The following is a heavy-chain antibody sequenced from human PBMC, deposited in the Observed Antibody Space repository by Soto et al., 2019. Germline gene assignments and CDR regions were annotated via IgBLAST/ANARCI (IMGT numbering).Heavy chain of an antibody. J-gene: IGHJ6*02. Sequence: PPETLSLTCTVSGGSISSYYWSWIRQPPGKGLEWIGYIYYSGSTNYNPSLKSRVTISVDTSKNQFSLKLSSVTAADTAVYYCARVHDYGGTYYYYYGMDVWGQGTTVTVSS. D-gene: IGHD4-17*01. CDR2: IYYSGST. V-gene: IGHV4-59*13. CDR1: GGSISSYY. CDR3: ARVHDYGGTYYYYYGMDV.